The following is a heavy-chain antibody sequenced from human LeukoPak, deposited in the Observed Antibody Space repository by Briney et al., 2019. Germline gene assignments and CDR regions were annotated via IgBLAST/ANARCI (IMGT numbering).Heavy chain of an antibody. J-gene: IGHJ3*02. Sequence: EGSLRLSCAASGFTFSSYWMSWVRQAPGKGLEWVANIKQDGSEKYYVDSVKGRFTISRDNAKNSPYLQMNSLRAEDTAVYYCAVERDAFDIWGQGTMVTVSS. CDR1: GFTFSSYW. V-gene: IGHV3-7*01. CDR3: AVERDAFDI. CDR2: IKQDGSEK.